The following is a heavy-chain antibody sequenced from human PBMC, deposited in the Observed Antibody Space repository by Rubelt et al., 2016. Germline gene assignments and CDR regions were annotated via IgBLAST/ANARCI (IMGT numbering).Heavy chain of an antibody. D-gene: IGHD6-19*01. CDR2: INTDNDNP. Sequence: QVQLVQSGAEVKKPGASVKISCTASGYTFTSYIMHWVRQAPGQSLDWMGWINTDNDNPKYSQEFQGRVTITRDTSSSTAYMELSSLRSEDTAVYYCARERTWYSSGWLWIFDCWGQGTLVTVSS. J-gene: IGHJ4*02. CDR3: ARERTWYSSGWLWIFDC. V-gene: IGHV1-3*04. CDR1: GYTFTSYI.